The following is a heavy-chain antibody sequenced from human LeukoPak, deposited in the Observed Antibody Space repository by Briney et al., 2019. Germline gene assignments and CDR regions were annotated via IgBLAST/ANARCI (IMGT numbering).Heavy chain of an antibody. CDR2: IIPIFGTA. Sequence: SVKVSCKASGGTFSSYAISWVRQAPGQGLEWMGGIIPIFGTANYAQKFQGRVTMTRDTSTSTVYMELSSLRSEDTAVYYCARDPVAGTGYQDYWGQGTLVTVSS. J-gene: IGHJ4*02. CDR1: GGTFSSYA. CDR3: ARDPVAGTGYQDY. D-gene: IGHD6-19*01. V-gene: IGHV1-69*05.